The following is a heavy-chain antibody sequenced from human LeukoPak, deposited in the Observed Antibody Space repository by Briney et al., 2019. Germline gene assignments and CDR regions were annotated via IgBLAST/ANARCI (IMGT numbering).Heavy chain of an antibody. D-gene: IGHD4/OR15-4a*01. CDR2: IYSGGST. CDR1: GFAFSSNY. Sequence: GGSLRLSCAATGFAFSSNYMTWGRQGPGKGLYWVSVIYSGGSTYYADSVKGRFTISRDNSKNTLYLQMNSLRAEDTAVYYCAGLTMVLAFDIWGQGTMVTVSS. J-gene: IGHJ3*02. V-gene: IGHV3-53*01. CDR3: AGLTMVLAFDI.